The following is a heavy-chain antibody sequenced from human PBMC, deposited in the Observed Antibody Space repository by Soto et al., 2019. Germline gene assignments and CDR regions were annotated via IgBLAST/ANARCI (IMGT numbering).Heavy chain of an antibody. V-gene: IGHV1-69*13. D-gene: IGHD3-3*01. J-gene: IGHJ4*02. CDR3: ATDSNYDVSNSF. CDR2: ILPVSAPP. CDR1: GGTLNNYA. Sequence: SVKVSCKASGGTLNNYAINWVRQAPGQGLEWMGGILPVSAPPDYAQKFQGRVSITADHSTSTVYMEPSRLKSDDTAVYFCATDSNYDVSNSFWGQGTLVTVSS.